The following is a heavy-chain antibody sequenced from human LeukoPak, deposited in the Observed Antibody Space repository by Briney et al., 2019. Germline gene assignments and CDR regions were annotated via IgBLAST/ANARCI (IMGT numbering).Heavy chain of an antibody. V-gene: IGHV3-43D*03. CDR2: ISWDGGST. D-gene: IGHD6-19*01. Sequence: GGSLRLSCAASGFTFDDYAMHWVRHAPGKGLEWVSLISWDGGSTYYADSVKGRFTISRDNSKNSLYLQMNSLRAEDTALYYCAKDPSSGWYYFDYWGQGTLVTVSS. CDR1: GFTFDDYA. CDR3: AKDPSSGWYYFDY. J-gene: IGHJ4*02.